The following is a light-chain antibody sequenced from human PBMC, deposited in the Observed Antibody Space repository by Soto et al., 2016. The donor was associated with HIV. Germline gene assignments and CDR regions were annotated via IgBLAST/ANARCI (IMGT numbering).Light chain of an antibody. CDR1: NVGSKS. J-gene: IGLJ2*01. Sequence: SYELTQPPSVSVAPGKTARITCGGTNVGSKSVHWYQQKPGQAPVLVVYDDSDRPSGIPERFSGSNSGNTATLTISRVDIGDEVDYYCQVWDSGSDPVVFGGGTKLTVL. CDR2: DDS. V-gene: IGLV3-21*03. CDR3: QVWDSGSDPVV.